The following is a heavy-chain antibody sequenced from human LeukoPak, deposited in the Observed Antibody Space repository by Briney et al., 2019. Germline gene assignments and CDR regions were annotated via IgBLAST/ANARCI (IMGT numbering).Heavy chain of an antibody. D-gene: IGHD2-2*01. J-gene: IGHJ3*02. CDR2: IYHSGST. V-gene: IGHV4-4*02. CDR1: GGSISSSNW. Sequence: SGTLSLTCAVSGGSISSSNWWSWVRQPPGKGLEWIGEIYHSGSTNYNPSLKGRVTISVDKSKNQFSLKLSSVTAADTAVYYCARGSDIVVVPAAARAFDIWGQGTMVTVSS. CDR3: ARGSDIVVVPAAARAFDI.